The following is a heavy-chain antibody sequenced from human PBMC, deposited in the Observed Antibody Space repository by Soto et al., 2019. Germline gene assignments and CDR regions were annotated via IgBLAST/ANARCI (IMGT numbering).Heavy chain of an antibody. CDR3: VTGYHSDY. D-gene: IGHD5-18*01. Sequence: PGGSLRLSCAASGISTNSYWMGWVRQAPGRGLEWVASIKEDGTEKYYMDSLKGRFTISRDNALNSLYLQMNSLRAEDTAAYFCVTGYHSDYWGQGTLVTVSS. CDR2: IKEDGTEK. V-gene: IGHV3-7*03. CDR1: GISTNSYW. J-gene: IGHJ4*02.